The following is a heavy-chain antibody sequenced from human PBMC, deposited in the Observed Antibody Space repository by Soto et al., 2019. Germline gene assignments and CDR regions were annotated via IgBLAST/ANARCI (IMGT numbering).Heavy chain of an antibody. Sequence: QVQLQQWGAGLLKPSETLSLTCAVYGGSFSGYYWSWIRQPPGKGLEWIGEINHSGSTNYNPSLKSRVTISVDTSKNQCSRKLSSVTAADTAVYYCARWGSGWYYFDYWGQGTLVTVSS. D-gene: IGHD6-19*01. CDR3: ARWGSGWYYFDY. CDR1: GGSFSGYY. CDR2: INHSGST. V-gene: IGHV4-34*01. J-gene: IGHJ4*02.